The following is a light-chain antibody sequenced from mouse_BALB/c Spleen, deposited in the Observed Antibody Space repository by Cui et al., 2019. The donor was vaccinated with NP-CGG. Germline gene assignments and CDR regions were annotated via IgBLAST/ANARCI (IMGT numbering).Light chain of an antibody. CDR1: TAAVTTSNY. J-gene: IGLJ1*01. V-gene: IGLV1*01. CDR3: ALWYSNHWV. CDR2: GTN. Sequence: QAVVSLESAVTTSPGETVTLISRSSTAAVTTSNYANWVQEKPDHLFTGLIGGTNNRVPGVPARFSGSLIGDKAARTITGAQTEDEAIYFCALWYSNHWVFGGGTKLTVL.